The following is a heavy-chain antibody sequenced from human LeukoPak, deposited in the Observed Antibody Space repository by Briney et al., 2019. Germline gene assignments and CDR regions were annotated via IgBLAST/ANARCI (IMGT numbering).Heavy chain of an antibody. Sequence: GGSLRLSSAASGFIFSSYGMHWVRQAPGKGLEWVALIWYDGSKKDYADSVKGRFTISRDNSKNTLNLQMNRLRAEDTAVYYCATMTTVTMDDAFDMWGQGTMVTVSS. D-gene: IGHD4-17*01. J-gene: IGHJ3*02. V-gene: IGHV3-33*01. CDR3: ATMTTVTMDDAFDM. CDR1: GFIFSSYG. CDR2: IWYDGSKK.